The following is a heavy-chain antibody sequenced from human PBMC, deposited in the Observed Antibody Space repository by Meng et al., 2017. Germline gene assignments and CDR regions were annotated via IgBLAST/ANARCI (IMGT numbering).Heavy chain of an antibody. J-gene: IGHJ4*02. CDR1: GYPFTGYY. CDR2: TNPTSGGT. Sequence: QLVWSGRTWKKPGASVKVACKASGYPFTGYYRPGGRQAPGQGFEWMGRTNPTSGGTNYAQKFQGKVTMTRDTSISTAYMELSRLRSDDTAVYYCARMNYGSGSRRLDYWGQGTLVTVSS. V-gene: IGHV1-2*06. CDR3: ARMNYGSGSRRLDY. D-gene: IGHD3-10*01.